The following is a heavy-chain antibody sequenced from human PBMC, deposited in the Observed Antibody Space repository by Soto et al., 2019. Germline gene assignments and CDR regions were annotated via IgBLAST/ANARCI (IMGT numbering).Heavy chain of an antibody. Sequence: QVQLPASGPGLVTPSETLSLTCTVSGGSISSYYWSWIRQPPGKGLEWIGYIYYSGSTNYNPSLTSRVTISVDTSKNQCSLKLSSVTAADTAVYYCARGGERSWIQLWSWGQGTLVTVSS. CDR3: ARGGERSWIQLWS. D-gene: IGHD5-18*01. CDR2: IYYSGST. CDR1: GGSISSYY. V-gene: IGHV4-59*08. J-gene: IGHJ5*02.